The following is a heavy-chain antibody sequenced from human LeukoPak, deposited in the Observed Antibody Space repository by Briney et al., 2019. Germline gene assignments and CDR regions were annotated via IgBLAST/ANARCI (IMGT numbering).Heavy chain of an antibody. CDR3: ARTAILTGYYRSYFDY. CDR2: INPSGGST. J-gene: IGHJ4*02. Sequence: ASVKVSCKASGYTFTSYYMHWVRQAPGQGLEWMGIINPSGGSTSYAQKFQGRVTMTRDASTSTVYMDLSSLRSEDTAVYYCARTAILTGYYRSYFDYWGQGTLVTVSS. V-gene: IGHV1-46*01. D-gene: IGHD3-9*01. CDR1: GYTFTSYY.